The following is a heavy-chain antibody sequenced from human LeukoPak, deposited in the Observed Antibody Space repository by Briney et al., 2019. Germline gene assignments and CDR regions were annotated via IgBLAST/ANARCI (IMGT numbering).Heavy chain of an antibody. CDR3: ARGGYYGSGNDFRFDP. Sequence: TPSETQSLTCTVSGGSISSYYWSWIRQPAGKGLEWIGRIYTSGSTNYNPSLKSRVTISVDTSKNQFSLKLSSVTAADTAVYYCARGGYYGSGNDFRFDPWGQGTLVTVSS. D-gene: IGHD3-10*01. CDR1: GGSISSYY. CDR2: IYTSGST. V-gene: IGHV4-4*07. J-gene: IGHJ5*02.